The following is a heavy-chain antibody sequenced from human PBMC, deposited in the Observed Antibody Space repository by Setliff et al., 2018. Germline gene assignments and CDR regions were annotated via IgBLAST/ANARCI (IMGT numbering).Heavy chain of an antibody. V-gene: IGHV4-38-2*02. D-gene: IGHD2-21*02. CDR1: GYSISSGYI. J-gene: IGHJ4*02. CDR2: IGHTGSI. CDR3: ARDLGHGGDSDY. Sequence: NPSETLSLTCTVSGYSISSGYIWGWIRQPPGKGLEWVGNIGHTGSINYNPSLKSRLTISRDTSKNQVSLKLNSVTATDTAVYYCARDLGHGGDSDYWGQGSLVTVSS.